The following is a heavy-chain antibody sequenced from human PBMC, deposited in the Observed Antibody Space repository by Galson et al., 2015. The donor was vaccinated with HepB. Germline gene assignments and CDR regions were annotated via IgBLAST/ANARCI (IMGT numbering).Heavy chain of an antibody. CDR3: ARARQCGRYCSSPSLYYYGMDV. Sequence: SVKVSCKASGYTFTSYYMHWVRQAPGQGLEWMGIINPSGGSTSYAQKFQGRVTMTRDTSTSTVYMELSSLRSEDTAVYYCARARQCGRYCSSPSLYYYGMDVWGQGTTVTVSS. CDR1: GYTFTSYY. V-gene: IGHV1-46*01. CDR2: INPSGGST. D-gene: IGHD2-2*01. J-gene: IGHJ6*02.